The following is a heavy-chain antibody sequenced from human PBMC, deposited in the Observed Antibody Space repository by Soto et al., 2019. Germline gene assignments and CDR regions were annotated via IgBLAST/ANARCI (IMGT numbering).Heavy chain of an antibody. CDR3: TKDGRFDSDGSLYYYYGMDV. Sequence: PGGSLRLSCAASGFTLNNYGMNWVRQAPGKGLEWVAIISNDGSNKYYIESVRGRFTISRDNSKNMLFLQMNSLRVEGTAVYFCTKDGRFDSDGSLYYYYGMDVWGQGTTVTVSS. V-gene: IGHV3-30*18. J-gene: IGHJ6*02. D-gene: IGHD2-15*01. CDR2: ISNDGSNK. CDR1: GFTLNNYG.